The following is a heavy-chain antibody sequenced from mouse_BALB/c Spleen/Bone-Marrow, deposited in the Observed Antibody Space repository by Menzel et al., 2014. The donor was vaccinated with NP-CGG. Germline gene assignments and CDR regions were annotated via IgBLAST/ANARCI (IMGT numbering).Heavy chain of an antibody. J-gene: IGHJ4*01. Sequence: VQLKDSGAELVKPGASVKLSCTASGFNIKDTYMRWVKQRPEQGLVWIGRIYPANGDTKYDPKFQGKATITADTSSNTAYLQLSSLTSEDTAVYYCARYGNGLMDYWGQGTSVTVSS. CDR1: GFNIKDTY. CDR3: ARYGNGLMDY. V-gene: IGHV14-3*02. D-gene: IGHD2-1*01. CDR2: IYPANGDT.